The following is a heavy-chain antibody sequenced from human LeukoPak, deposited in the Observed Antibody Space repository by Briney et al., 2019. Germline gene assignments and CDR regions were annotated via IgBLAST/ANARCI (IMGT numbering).Heavy chain of an antibody. J-gene: IGHJ5*02. CDR1: GYTFTSYA. V-gene: IGHV7-4-1*02. D-gene: IGHD1-7*01. CDR3: ARVITGTTWGNWFDP. Sequence: ASVKVSCKASGYTFTSYAMNWVRQAPGQGREWMGWINTNTGNPTYAQGFTGRFVFSLDTSVSTAYLQISSLKAEDTAVYYCARVITGTTWGNWFDPWGQGTLVTVSS. CDR2: INTNTGNP.